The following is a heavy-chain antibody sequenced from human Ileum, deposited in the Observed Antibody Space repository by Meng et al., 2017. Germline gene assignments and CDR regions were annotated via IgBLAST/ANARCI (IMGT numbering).Heavy chain of an antibody. CDR1: GGSYSGYH. Sequence: AQLQQWGAVCLNLSGTLSVTCAVFGGSYSGYHWSWIRQPPGKGLEWIGKINHSGSTNYNPSLKSRVTISVDTSKNQFSLKLSSVTAADTAVYYCARTSGWFYYWGQGTLVTVSS. CDR3: ARTSGWFYY. V-gene: IGHV4-34*02. CDR2: INHSGST. D-gene: IGHD6-19*01. J-gene: IGHJ4*02.